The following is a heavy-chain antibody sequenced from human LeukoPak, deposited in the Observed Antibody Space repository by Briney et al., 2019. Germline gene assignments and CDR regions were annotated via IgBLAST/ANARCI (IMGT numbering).Heavy chain of an antibody. CDR2: FNSDGRST. Sequence: GGSLRLSCAASGFTFSSYWMHWVRQAPGRGLVWVSRFNSDGRSTSYADSVKGRFTISRDNAKNTLYLQMNSLRAEDTAVYYCARWSGGYSYGYFDYWGQGTLVTVSS. V-gene: IGHV3-74*01. CDR3: ARWSGGYSYGYFDY. CDR1: GFTFSSYW. J-gene: IGHJ4*02. D-gene: IGHD5-18*01.